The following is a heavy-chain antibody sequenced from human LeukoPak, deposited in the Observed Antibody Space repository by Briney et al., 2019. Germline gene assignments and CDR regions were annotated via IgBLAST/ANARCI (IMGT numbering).Heavy chain of an antibody. Sequence: GGPLRLSCGASGFTFSTYWMSWVRQAPGKRLEWVGNIKEEGSEKYYGDSVKGRFTISRDNARNTLYLEMNSLRVEDTAVYYCARDSSGYQWGQGTLVTVSS. CDR1: GFTFSTYW. D-gene: IGHD3-22*01. V-gene: IGHV3-7*01. CDR2: IKEEGSEK. J-gene: IGHJ4*02. CDR3: ARDSSGYQ.